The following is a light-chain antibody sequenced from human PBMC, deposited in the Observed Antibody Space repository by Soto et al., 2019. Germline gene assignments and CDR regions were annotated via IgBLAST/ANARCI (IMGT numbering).Light chain of an antibody. Sequence: EIVLTQSPATLSLSPGERATLSCRASQSVSSYLAWYQQKFGQAPRLLIYDASNRATGIPARFSGSGSATDFTLTISSLEPEDFAVYYCQQRSNWPPITFGQGTRLEI. V-gene: IGKV3-11*01. CDR3: QQRSNWPPIT. CDR1: QSVSSY. J-gene: IGKJ5*01. CDR2: DAS.